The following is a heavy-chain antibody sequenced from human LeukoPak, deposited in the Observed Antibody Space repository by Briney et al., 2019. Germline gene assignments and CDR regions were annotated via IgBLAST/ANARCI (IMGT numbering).Heavy chain of an antibody. J-gene: IGHJ4*02. CDR1: GYTFNSYG. Sequence: ASVKVSCKSSGYTFNSYGITWVRQAPGQGLEWMGWINTNTGNPTYAQGFTGRFVFSLDTSVSTAYLQISSLKAEDTAVYYCARGPSSWYNYWGQGTLVTVSS. D-gene: IGHD6-13*01. CDR2: INTNTGNP. CDR3: ARGPSSWYNY. V-gene: IGHV7-4-1*02.